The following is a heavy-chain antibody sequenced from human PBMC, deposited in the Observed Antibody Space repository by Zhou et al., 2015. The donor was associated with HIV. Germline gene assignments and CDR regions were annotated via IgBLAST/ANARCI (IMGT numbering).Heavy chain of an antibody. J-gene: IGHJ5*02. D-gene: IGHD6-13*01. CDR1: GGTFSSYA. CDR2: IIPTLGTA. CDR3: ARLAATHSSKWYWFDP. V-gene: IGHV1-69*01. Sequence: QVQLVQSGAEVRKPGSSVKVSCKASGGTFSSYAIGWVRQAPGEGLEWMGGIIPTLGTAQYAQKFQGRVTITADASTSTADMELSSLRSEDTAVYYCARLAATHSSKWYWFDPWGQGTLVTVSS.